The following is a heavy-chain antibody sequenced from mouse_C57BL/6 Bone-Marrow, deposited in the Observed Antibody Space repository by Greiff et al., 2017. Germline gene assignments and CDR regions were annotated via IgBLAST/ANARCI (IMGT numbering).Heavy chain of an antibody. CDR1: GFNIKNTY. D-gene: IGHD1-1*01. CDR2: IDPANGNT. V-gene: IGHV14-3*01. CDR3: RIYYYGPWYFDV. Sequence: EVQGVESVAELVRPGASVKLSCTASGFNIKNTYMHWVKQRPEQGLEWIGRIDPANGNTKYAPKFQGKAPITADTSSNTAYLQLSSLTSEDTAIYYCRIYYYGPWYFDVWGTGTTVTVSS. J-gene: IGHJ1*03.